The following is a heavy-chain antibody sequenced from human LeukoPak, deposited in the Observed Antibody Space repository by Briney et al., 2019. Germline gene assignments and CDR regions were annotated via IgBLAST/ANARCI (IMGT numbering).Heavy chain of an antibody. J-gene: IGHJ4*02. D-gene: IGHD2-2*01. CDR2: IYYSGST. V-gene: IGHV4-59*01. CDR3: ARRSDCSSTSCSDY. CDR1: GGSISSYY. Sequence: PSGTLSLTCAVSGGSISSYYWSWIRQPPGKGLEWIGYIYYSGSTNYNPSLKSRVTISVDTSKNQFSLKLSSVTAADTAVYYCARRSDCSSTSCSDYWGQGTLVTVSS.